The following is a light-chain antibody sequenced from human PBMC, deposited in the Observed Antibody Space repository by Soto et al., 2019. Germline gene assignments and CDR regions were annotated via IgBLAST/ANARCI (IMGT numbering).Light chain of an antibody. J-gene: IGLJ1*01. CDR1: SSDDGGYNY. V-gene: IGLV2-14*01. Sequence: QSALTQPASVSGSPGQSITISCTGTSSDDGGYNYVSWYQQHPGKAPKLMIYEVTNRPSGVSNRFSGSKSGNTASLTISGLQAEDEADYYCSSYTSSSTPHYVFGTGTKLTVL. CDR3: SSYTSSSTPHYV. CDR2: EVT.